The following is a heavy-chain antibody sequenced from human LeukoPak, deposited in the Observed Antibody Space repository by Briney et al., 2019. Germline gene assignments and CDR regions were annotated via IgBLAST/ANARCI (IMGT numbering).Heavy chain of an antibody. Sequence: GGSLRLSCAASGFTFSAYWMHWVRQAPGKGLVWVSRINPDGSRTTYADSVKGRFTISRDNAKKMLYLQMKSLRAEDTAVYYCAREGIMGASTDASDIWGQGTMVTVSS. D-gene: IGHD1-26*01. CDR1: GFTFSAYW. J-gene: IGHJ3*02. CDR3: AREGIMGASTDASDI. CDR2: INPDGSRT. V-gene: IGHV3-74*01.